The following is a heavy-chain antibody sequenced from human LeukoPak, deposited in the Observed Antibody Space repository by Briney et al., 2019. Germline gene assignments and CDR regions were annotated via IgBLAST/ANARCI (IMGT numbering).Heavy chain of an antibody. CDR1: GYTFTSYD. CDR3: ARSIVGVRKRNDY. D-gene: IGHD1-26*01. CDR2: MNPKSGHT. J-gene: IGHJ4*02. V-gene: IGHV1-8*01. Sequence: ASVKVSCKASGYTFTSYDIIWVRQASGQGLEWMGWMNPKSGHTGYAQKFQGRVTMTRTTSISTAYMELTSLTSGDSAVYYCARSIVGVRKRNDYWGQGTLVTVSS.